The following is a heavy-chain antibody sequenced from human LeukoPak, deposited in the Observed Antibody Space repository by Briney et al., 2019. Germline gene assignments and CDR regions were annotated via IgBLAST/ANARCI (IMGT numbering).Heavy chain of an antibody. CDR3: ARDQRSVAVAGTGRAFDI. CDR2: IYYSGST. CDR1: GGSVSSGSYY. J-gene: IGHJ3*02. D-gene: IGHD6-19*01. V-gene: IGHV4-61*01. Sequence: NSSETLSLTCAVSGGSVSSGSYYWSWIRQPPGKGLEWIGYIYYSGSTNYNPSLKSRVTISVDTSKNQFSLKLSSVTAADTAVYYCARDQRSVAVAGTGRAFDIWGQGTMVTVSS.